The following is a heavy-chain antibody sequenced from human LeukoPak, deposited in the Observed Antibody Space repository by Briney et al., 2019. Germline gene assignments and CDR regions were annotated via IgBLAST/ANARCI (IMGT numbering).Heavy chain of an antibody. CDR2: IKQDGSEK. CDR1: GFTFSSYW. V-gene: IGHV3-7*01. J-gene: IGHJ3*02. CDR3: ARDLTDGGITIDAFDI. Sequence: GGSLRLSCAASGFTFSSYWMSWVRQAPGKGLEWVANIKQDGSEKYYVDSVKGRFTISGDNAKNSLYLQMNSLRAEDTAVYYCARDLTDGGITIDAFDIWGQGTMVTVSS. D-gene: IGHD3-16*01.